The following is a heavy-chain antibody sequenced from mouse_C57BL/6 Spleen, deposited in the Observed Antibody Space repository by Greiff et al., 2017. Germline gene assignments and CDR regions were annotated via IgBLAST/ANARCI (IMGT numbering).Heavy chain of an antibody. D-gene: IGHD1-1*01. J-gene: IGHJ2*01. Sequence: QVQLQQPGAELVMPGASVKLSCKASGYTFTSYWMHWVKQRPGQGLEWIGEIDPSDSYTNYNQKFKGKSTLTVDKASSTAYMQLSSLTSEDSAVDYCARGDYYGSSYGYWGQGTTLTVSS. CDR2: IDPSDSYT. V-gene: IGHV1-69*01. CDR1: GYTFTSYW. CDR3: ARGDYYGSSYGY.